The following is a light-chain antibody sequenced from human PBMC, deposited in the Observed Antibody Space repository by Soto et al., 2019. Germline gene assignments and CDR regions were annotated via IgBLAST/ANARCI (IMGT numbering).Light chain of an antibody. J-gene: IGKJ4*01. CDR2: DAS. CDR1: QSVSSY. CDR3: QQRSKWPST. V-gene: IGKV3-11*01. Sequence: EIVLTQSPGTLSLSPGERATVSCRASQSVSSYLAWYQQKPGQAPRLLIYDASNRATGIPARFSGSGYGTDFTLPISSLEPEDFAVYYCQQRSKWPSTFGGGTKVELK.